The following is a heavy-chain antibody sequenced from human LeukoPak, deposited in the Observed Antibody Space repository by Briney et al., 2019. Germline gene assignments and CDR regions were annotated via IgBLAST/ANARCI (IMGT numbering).Heavy chain of an antibody. D-gene: IGHD3-9*01. CDR3: ARDILTQFDE. J-gene: IGHJ4*02. V-gene: IGHV4-4*07. CDR1: GGSISSYY. Sequence: SETLSLTYTVSGGSISSYYWSWIRQPAGKGLEWIGRIYTSGSTNYNPSLKSRVTMSVDTSKSQFSLKLSSVTAADTAVYYCARDILTQFDEWGQRSLVTVSS. CDR2: IYTSGST.